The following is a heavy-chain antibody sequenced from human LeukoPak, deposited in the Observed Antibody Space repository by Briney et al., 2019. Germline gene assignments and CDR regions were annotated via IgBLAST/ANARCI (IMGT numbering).Heavy chain of an antibody. CDR1: GYTFTGYY. J-gene: IGHJ3*02. CDR2: INPNSGGT. CDR3: ARGYGGGIPSDAFDI. V-gene: IGHV1-2*04. D-gene: IGHD4-23*01. Sequence: ASVKVSCKASGYTFTGYYMHWVRQAPGQGLEWMGWINPNSGGTNYAQKFQGWVTMTRDTSISTAYMELSRLRSDDTAVYYCARGYGGGIPSDAFDIWGQGTMVTVSS.